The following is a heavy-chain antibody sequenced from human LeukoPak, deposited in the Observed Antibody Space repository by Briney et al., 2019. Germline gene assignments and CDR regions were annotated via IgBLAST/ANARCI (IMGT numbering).Heavy chain of an antibody. J-gene: IGHJ4*02. V-gene: IGHV3-15*01. CDR1: GFTFSNAW. CDR3: TTESTYDILTGYLIGDLFDY. Sequence: GGSLRLSCAASGFTFSNAWMSWVRQAPGKGLEWVGRIKRKTDGGTTDYAAPVKGRFTISRDDSKNTLYLQMNSLKTEDTAVYYCTTESTYDILTGYLIGDLFDYWGQGTLVSVSS. D-gene: IGHD3-9*01. CDR2: IKRKTDGGTT.